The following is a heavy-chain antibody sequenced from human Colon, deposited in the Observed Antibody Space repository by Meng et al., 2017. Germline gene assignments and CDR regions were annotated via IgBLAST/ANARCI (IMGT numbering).Heavy chain of an antibody. J-gene: IGHJ5*02. CDR3: ATENFAA. CDR2: LYSGSIT. V-gene: IGHV3-66*02. D-gene: IGHD1-7*01. CDR1: GFTIKNNY. Sequence: DVEVVGAGGGFVPAGGSLRLSCVVSGFTIKNNYIHWVRQVPVKGLEWVSILYSGSITYYADSVKGRFTITRDDSTNTVHLQMNSLRVDDTALYYCATENFAAWGQGTLVTVSS.